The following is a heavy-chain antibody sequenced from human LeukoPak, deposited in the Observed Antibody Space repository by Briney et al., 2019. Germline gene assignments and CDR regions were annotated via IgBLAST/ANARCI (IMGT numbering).Heavy chain of an antibody. D-gene: IGHD3-3*01. CDR3: ARDRQYDFWSGYFYYYYYYGMDV. CDR1: GFTFSSYG. J-gene: IGHJ6*02. V-gene: IGHV3-33*01. Sequence: GGSLRLSCAASGFTFSSYGMHWVRQAPGKGLEWVAVIWYDGSNKYYADSVKGRFTISRDNSKNTLYLQMNSLRAEDTAVYYCARDRQYDFWSGYFYYYYYYGMDVWGQGTTVTVSS. CDR2: IWYDGSNK.